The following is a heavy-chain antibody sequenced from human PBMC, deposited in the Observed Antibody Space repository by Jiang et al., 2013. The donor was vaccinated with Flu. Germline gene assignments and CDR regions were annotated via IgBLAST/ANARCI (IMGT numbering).Heavy chain of an antibody. J-gene: IGHJ4*02. CDR2: IYWDGDE. CDR1: GFSLSTSEVG. CDR3: AHRAGLMASFDY. V-gene: IGHV2-5*02. D-gene: IGHD3-10*01. Sequence: KPTQTLTLTCNFSGFSLSTSEVGVGWIRQPPGKALEWLALIYWDGDERYSPSLKSRLTITKDTSKNXVVLTMTNMDPVDTATYYCAHRAGLMASFDYWGQGTLVTVSS.